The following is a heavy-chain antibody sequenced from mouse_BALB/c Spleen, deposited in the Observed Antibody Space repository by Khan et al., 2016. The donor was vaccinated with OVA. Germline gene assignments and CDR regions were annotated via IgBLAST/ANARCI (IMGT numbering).Heavy chain of an antibody. Sequence: QVQLQQSGAELVKPGASVKLSCKTSGYTFTSYWIQWVKQRPGQGLGWIGQIFPGTGTTYYNENFKGKATLTVDTSSSTAYMQLSSLTSEDSAVXCFARGYFGNEEFVCGGKGTLFHVS. CDR2: IFPGTGTT. CDR1: GYTFTSYW. CDR3: ARGYFGNEEFVC. J-gene: IGHJ3*01. V-gene: IGHV1S132*01. D-gene: IGHD2-1*01.